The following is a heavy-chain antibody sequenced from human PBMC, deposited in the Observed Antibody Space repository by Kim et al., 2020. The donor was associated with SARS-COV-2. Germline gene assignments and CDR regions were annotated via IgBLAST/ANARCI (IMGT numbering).Heavy chain of an antibody. D-gene: IGHD3-10*01. CDR1: GYTFTSYG. CDR3: ASLRITMVRGVDYGMDV. V-gene: IGHV1-18*04. J-gene: IGHJ6*02. CDR2: ISAYNGNT. Sequence: ASVKVSCKASGYTFTSYGISWVRQAPGQGLEWMGWISAYNGNTNYAQKLQGRVTMTTDTSTSTAYMELRSLRSDDTAVYYCASLRITMVRGVDYGMDVWGQGTTVTVSS.